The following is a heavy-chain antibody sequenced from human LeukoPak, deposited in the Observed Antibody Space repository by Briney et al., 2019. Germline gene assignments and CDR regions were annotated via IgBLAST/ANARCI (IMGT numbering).Heavy chain of an antibody. Sequence: SVKVSCKASGCTFSSYAISWVRQAPGQGLEWMGGIIPIFGTANYEQKFQGRVTITADESTSTAYMELSSLRSEDTAVYYCARERDLNTYCGGDCYSLFDYWGQGTLVTVSS. CDR2: IIPIFGTA. CDR3: ARERDLNTYCGGDCYSLFDY. V-gene: IGHV1-69*13. CDR1: GCTFSSYA. J-gene: IGHJ4*02. D-gene: IGHD2-21*02.